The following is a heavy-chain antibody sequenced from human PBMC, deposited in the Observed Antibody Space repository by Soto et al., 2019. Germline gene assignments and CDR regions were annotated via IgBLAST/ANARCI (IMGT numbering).Heavy chain of an antibody. V-gene: IGHV1-69*13. D-gene: IGHD3-22*01. Sequence: GASVKVSCKASGGTFSSYAISWVRQAPGQGLEWMGEIIPIFGTANYAQKFQGRVTITADESTSTAYMELSSLRSEDTAVYYCARDRGPSSGYYPYCFDPWGQGTLVTISS. CDR2: IIPIFGTA. J-gene: IGHJ5*02. CDR3: ARDRGPSSGYYPYCFDP. CDR1: GGTFSSYA.